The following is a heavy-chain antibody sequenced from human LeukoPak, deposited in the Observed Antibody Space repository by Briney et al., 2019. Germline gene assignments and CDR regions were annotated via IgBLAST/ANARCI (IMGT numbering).Heavy chain of an antibody. CDR2: LNPEDGEK. J-gene: IGHJ4*02. D-gene: IGHD2-15*01. CDR1: GYTLTELS. CDR3: ATDPVGYCGSDSCYSVDY. Sequence: ASVKVSCKVSGYTLTELSIQWVRQAPGKGLEWMGGLNPEDGEKIYVQKFQGRVTMTEDTSTDTAYMELSSLRSEDTAVYYCATDPVGYCGSDSCYSVDYWGQGTLVTVSS. V-gene: IGHV1-24*01.